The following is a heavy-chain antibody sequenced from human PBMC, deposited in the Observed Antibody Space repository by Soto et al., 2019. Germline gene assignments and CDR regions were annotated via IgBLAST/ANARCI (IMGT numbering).Heavy chain of an antibody. Sequence: VQLVESGGGVVQPGRSLRLSCAASGFTFSNFGVHWVRQAPGKGLEWVAVIWNDGNNRRYGDSVRGRFTVSSDNSKNTVYLQMDSLRVEDTAMYYCARDRELGRTSPYFDFWGQGTLVTVSS. V-gene: IGHV3-33*01. CDR3: ARDRELGRTSPYFDF. CDR1: GFTFSNFG. J-gene: IGHJ4*02. CDR2: IWNDGNNR. D-gene: IGHD3-10*01.